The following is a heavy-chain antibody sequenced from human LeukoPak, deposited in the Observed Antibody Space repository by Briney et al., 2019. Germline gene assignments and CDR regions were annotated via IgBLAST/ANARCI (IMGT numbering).Heavy chain of an antibody. CDR3: AKGACSGGSCYPEDYFDY. CDR1: GFTVSSNY. Sequence: GGSLRLSCAASGFTVSSNYMSWVRQAPGKGLEWVSVIYSGGSTYYADSVKGRFTISRDNSKNTLYLQMNSLRAEDTAVYYCAKGACSGGSCYPEDYFDYWGQGTLVTVSS. V-gene: IGHV3-53*01. CDR2: IYSGGST. D-gene: IGHD2-15*01. J-gene: IGHJ4*02.